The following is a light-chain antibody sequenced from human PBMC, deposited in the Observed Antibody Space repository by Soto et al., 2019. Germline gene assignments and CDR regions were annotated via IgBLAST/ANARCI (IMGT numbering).Light chain of an antibody. Sequence: EILLTQSPATLSLSPGERATLSCRASQSVSSYLAWYQQKPGQAPRLLIYDASNRATGIPARFSGSGSGTDFTLTISSLEPEDFAVYYRQQRSNWLTFGGGTKVEIK. J-gene: IGKJ4*01. CDR1: QSVSSY. V-gene: IGKV3-11*01. CDR2: DAS. CDR3: QQRSNWLT.